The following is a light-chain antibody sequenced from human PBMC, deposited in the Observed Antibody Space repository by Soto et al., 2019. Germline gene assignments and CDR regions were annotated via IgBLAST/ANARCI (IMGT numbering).Light chain of an antibody. V-gene: IGKV1-5*03. Sequence: DIQMTQSPSTLSASVGERVTITCRASQSISAWLAWYQQKPGKDPKLLIYKASNVESGVQSRFSGSGSGKEFTLTISGLQPDDFATYYCQQYHSYTLTFGQGTRLEIK. CDR1: QSISAW. CDR2: KAS. J-gene: IGKJ5*01. CDR3: QQYHSYTLT.